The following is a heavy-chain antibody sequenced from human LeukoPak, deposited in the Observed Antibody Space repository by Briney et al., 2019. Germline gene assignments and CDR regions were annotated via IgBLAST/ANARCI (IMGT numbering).Heavy chain of an antibody. V-gene: IGHV4-61*02. J-gene: IGHJ4*02. CDR2: IYTSGST. Sequence: SETLSLTCTVSGGSISSGSYYWSWIRQPAGTGLEWIGRIYTSGSTNYNPSLKSRVTISVDTSKNQFSLKLSSVTAADTAVYYCARSSGSYTLDYWGQGTLVTVSS. CDR1: GGSISSGSYY. D-gene: IGHD1-26*01. CDR3: ARSSGSYTLDY.